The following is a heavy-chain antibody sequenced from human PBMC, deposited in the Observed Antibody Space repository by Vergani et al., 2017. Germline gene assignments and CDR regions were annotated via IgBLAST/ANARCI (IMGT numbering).Heavy chain of an antibody. CDR1: GYIFSNFW. J-gene: IGHJ4*02. CDR3: TRHXPCGDGACLHFDH. Sequence: EVQLVQSGSETKKPGESLKISCQAFGYIFSNFWIGWVRQMSGKGLQWMGNINPIDSKIAYSPSFQGQAIMSLDKSITTAYLQWRSLKASDTAIYYCTRHXPCGDGACLHFDHWGQGTQVTVSS. D-gene: IGHD2-21*01. V-gene: IGHV5-51*01. CDR2: INPIDSKI.